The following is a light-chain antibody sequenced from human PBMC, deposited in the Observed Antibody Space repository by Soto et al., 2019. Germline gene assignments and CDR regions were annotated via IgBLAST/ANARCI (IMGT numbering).Light chain of an antibody. CDR1: QSVSRN. J-gene: IGKJ4*01. Sequence: EIVMTQSPATLSVSPGERVTLSCRASQSVSRNLAWYQQIPGQAPRLLIYGASTRATGIPARFSGSGSRTEFTLTISHLQSEDFAVYYCQQYNNWPPLAFGGGTKVEIK. CDR2: GAS. CDR3: QQYNNWPPLA. V-gene: IGKV3-15*01.